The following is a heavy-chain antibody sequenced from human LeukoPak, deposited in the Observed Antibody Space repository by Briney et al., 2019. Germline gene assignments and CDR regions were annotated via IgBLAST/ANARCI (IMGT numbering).Heavy chain of an antibody. CDR2: IYHSGST. J-gene: IGHJ4*02. CDR1: GYSITSNYY. CDR3: ASRDCSDGACFFDY. Sequence: SETLSLTCTVSGYSITSNYYWVWIRQPPGKGLEWIGSIYHSGSTYYNPSLKSRVTMSVDTSKNQFSLKLTSVTAADTAVYFCASRDCSDGACFFDYWGQGTLVTVSP. D-gene: IGHD2-15*01. V-gene: IGHV4-38-2*02.